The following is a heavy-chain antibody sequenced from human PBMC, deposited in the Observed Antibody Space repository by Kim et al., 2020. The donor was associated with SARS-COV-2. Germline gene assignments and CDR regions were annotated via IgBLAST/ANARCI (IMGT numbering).Heavy chain of an antibody. J-gene: IGHJ4*02. CDR2: ISYDGSNK. CDR1: GFTFSDYG. V-gene: IGHV3-30*18. CDR3: AKDPGDYGDYVADY. Sequence: GGSLRLSCAASGFTFSDYGIHWVRQAPGKGLEWVAVISYDGSNKYYADSVKGRFTISRDNSKNTVYLQMNTLRPEDAAAYYCAKDPGDYGDYVADYWGQGTLVTVSS. D-gene: IGHD4-17*01.